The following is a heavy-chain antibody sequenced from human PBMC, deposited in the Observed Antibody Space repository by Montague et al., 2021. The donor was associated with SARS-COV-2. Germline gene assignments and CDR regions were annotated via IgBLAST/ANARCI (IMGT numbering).Heavy chain of an antibody. CDR2: IYYSGTT. D-gene: IGHD2-15*01. Sequence: TLPLTCTVSGASISSGGFYWSWLRPHPRKGLEWIRFIYYSGTTYHNPSLQSRLTLSIYTSKNQFSLNLSSVTAADPAVYYCARGLPCQRVAGASPNYSMDVWGQGTTVTVSS. CDR1: GASISSGGFY. V-gene: IGHV4-31*03. CDR3: ARGLPCQRVAGASPNYSMDV. J-gene: IGHJ6*02.